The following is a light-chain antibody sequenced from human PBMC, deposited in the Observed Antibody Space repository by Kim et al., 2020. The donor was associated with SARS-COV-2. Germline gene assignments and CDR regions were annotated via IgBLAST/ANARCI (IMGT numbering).Light chain of an antibody. CDR1: SSNIGSNT. CDR3: AAWDDSLNGWV. J-gene: IGLJ3*02. V-gene: IGLV1-44*01. Sequence: ELTQPPSASGTPGQRVTISCSGSSSNIGSNTVNWYQQLPGTAPKLLIYSNNQRPSGVPDRFSGSKSGTSASLAICGLQSEDEADYYCAAWDDSLNGWVFGGGTKLTVL. CDR2: SNN.